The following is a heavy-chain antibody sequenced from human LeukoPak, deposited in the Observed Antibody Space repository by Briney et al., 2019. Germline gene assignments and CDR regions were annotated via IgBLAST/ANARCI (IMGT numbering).Heavy chain of an antibody. CDR2: INPISGGT. CDR1: GYTFTGYY. J-gene: IGHJ4*02. D-gene: IGHD5-24*01. CDR3: AREDGSFDY. Sequence: ASVKVSCKASGYTFTGYYIHWVRQAPGQGLEWMGWINPISGGTNYAEKFQGRVTTTRDTSINTAYMEVTRLTSDDTAVYYCAREDGSFDYWGQGTPVIVSS. V-gene: IGHV1-2*02.